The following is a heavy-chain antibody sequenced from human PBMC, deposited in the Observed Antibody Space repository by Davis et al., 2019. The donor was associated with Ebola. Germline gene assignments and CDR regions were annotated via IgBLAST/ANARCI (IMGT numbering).Heavy chain of an antibody. V-gene: IGHV1-46*01. Sequence: ALVKVSCKASGYTFTSYYMHWVRQAPGQGLEWMGIINPSGGSTSYAQKFQGRVTMTRDTSTSTVYMELSSLRSEDTAVYYCARGGQSQYQLLYGDYYYYGMDVWGQGTTVTVSS. CDR3: ARGGQSQYQLLYGDYYYYGMDV. D-gene: IGHD2-2*02. J-gene: IGHJ6*02. CDR2: INPSGGST. CDR1: GYTFTSYY.